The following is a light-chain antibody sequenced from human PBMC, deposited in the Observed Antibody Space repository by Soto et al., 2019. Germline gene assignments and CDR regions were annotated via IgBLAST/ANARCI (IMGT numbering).Light chain of an antibody. CDR1: QSVSSL. CDR3: HQRSNWPPS. V-gene: IGKV3-11*01. CDR2: DAS. J-gene: IGKJ3*01. Sequence: EMVLTQSPATLSLSPGERATLSCRASQSVSSLLAWYQQKPGQAPRLLIYDASNRATGIPARFSGSGSGTDFTLTISSLEPEDFAIYYCHQRSNWPPSFGPGTTVDI.